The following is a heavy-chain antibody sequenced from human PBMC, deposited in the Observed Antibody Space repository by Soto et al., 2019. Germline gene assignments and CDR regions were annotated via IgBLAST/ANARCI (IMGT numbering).Heavy chain of an antibody. CDR2: ITDNGGDT. CDR3: ARGLTDSYPGSRIFYF. J-gene: IGHJ4*02. V-gene: IGHV3-23*01. CDR1: GFTFNTFW. D-gene: IGHD3-10*01. Sequence: GGSLRLSCAASGFTFNTFWMSWVRQAPGEGLEWVSTITDNGGDTKSADSVRGRFTISRDNSKNTLYLQMSSLRAEDSAVYYCARGLTDSYPGSRIFYFWGRGTLVTVSS.